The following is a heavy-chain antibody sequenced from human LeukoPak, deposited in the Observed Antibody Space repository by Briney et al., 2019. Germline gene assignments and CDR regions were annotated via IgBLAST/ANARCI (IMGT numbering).Heavy chain of an antibody. CDR1: GGSISSGGYY. CDR3: ARLQGRGDNYLDF. CDR2: ISYSGST. Sequence: SQTLSLTCTVSGGSISSGGYYWSWIRQHPGKGLEWIGYISYSGSTNYNPSLKTLKSRVTMSVDMSKNQLSLKVNAVTVADTAVYYCARLQGRGDNYLDFWGQGALVTVSS. V-gene: IGHV4-31*03. D-gene: IGHD7-27*01. J-gene: IGHJ4*02.